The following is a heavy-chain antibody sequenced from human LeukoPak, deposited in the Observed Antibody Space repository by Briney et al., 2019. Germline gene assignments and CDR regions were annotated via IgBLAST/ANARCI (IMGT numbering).Heavy chain of an antibody. CDR2: FNGGGNTA. D-gene: IGHD3-10*01. Sequence: GGSLRLSCAASGFTFSTYWMLWVRQAPGKGLICVSRFNGGGNTATYAVSVKGRFTISRDNAKNTLYLQMNSLRPEDTAVYYCARGGYYGSGSYDYWGQGTLVTVSS. V-gene: IGHV3-74*01. CDR1: GFTFSTYW. CDR3: ARGGYYGSGSYDY. J-gene: IGHJ4*02.